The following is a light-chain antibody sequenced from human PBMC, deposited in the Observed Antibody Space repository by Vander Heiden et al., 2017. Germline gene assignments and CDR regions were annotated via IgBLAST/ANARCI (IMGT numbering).Light chain of an antibody. Sequence: QSALTQPPFASGSPGQSVTISCTGTSSDVGGYNYVSWYQQHPGNAPTLMFYEVSKRPSGVPDRFSASKSDNTASLTVSGLQDEEEAEYYCSSYASSNKLVFGGGTKLTVL. V-gene: IGLV2-8*01. J-gene: IGLJ2*01. CDR2: EVS. CDR3: SSYASSNKLV. CDR1: SSDVGGYNY.